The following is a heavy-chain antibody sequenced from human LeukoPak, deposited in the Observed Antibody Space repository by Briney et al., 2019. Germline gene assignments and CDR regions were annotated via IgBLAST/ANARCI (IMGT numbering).Heavy chain of an antibody. CDR3: AKDPSDLGGSGSNNYFDC. J-gene: IGHJ4*02. CDR2: INSDGSST. D-gene: IGHD3-10*01. Sequence: GGSLRLSCAASGFTFSTYWMHWVRQVPGKGLVWVSRINSDGSSTIYADSVKGRFTISRDNAKNTLYLQMNSLRAEDTAVYYCAKDPSDLGGSGSNNYFDCWGQGTLVTVSS. CDR1: GFTFSTYW. V-gene: IGHV3-74*01.